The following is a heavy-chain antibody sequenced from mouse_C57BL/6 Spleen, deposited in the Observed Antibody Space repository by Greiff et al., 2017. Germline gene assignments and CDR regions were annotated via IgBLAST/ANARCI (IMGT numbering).Heavy chain of an antibody. CDR2: ISYDGSN. CDR3: ARDGYDGFYYFDY. J-gene: IGHJ2*01. V-gene: IGHV3-6*01. CDR1: GYSITSGYY. D-gene: IGHD2-2*01. Sequence: DVKLQESGPGLVKPSQSLSLTCSVTGYSITSGYYWNWIRQFPGNKLEWMGYISYDGSNNYNPSLKNRISITRETSKNQFFLKLNSVTTEDTATYYCARDGYDGFYYFDYWGQGTTLTVSS.